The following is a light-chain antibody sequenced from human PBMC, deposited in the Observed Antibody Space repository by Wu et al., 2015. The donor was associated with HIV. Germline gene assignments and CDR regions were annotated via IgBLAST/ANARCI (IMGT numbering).Light chain of an antibody. Sequence: DIVLTQSPGTLSLSPGERATLSCRASQSFSSNSLAWYQQKPGQAPRLLMYDVSIRATGIPDRFSGSGSGADFTLTISRLEPEDFAVYYSQQYGSSPRTFGQGTKVEVK. CDR2: DVS. V-gene: IGKV3-20*01. CDR1: QSFSSNS. CDR3: QQYGSSPRT. J-gene: IGKJ1*01.